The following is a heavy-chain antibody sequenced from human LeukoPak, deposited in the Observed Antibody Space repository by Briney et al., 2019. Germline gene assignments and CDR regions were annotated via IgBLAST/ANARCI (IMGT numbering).Heavy chain of an antibody. Sequence: ASVKVSCKASGYTFTSDGISWVRQAPGQGLEWMGWISAYNGNTNYAQKLQGRVTMTTDTSTSTAYMELRSLRSDDTAVYYCARDLRYFDWLLPPPYYFDYWGQGTLVTVSS. D-gene: IGHD3-9*01. CDR2: ISAYNGNT. CDR3: ARDLRYFDWLLPPPYYFDY. CDR1: GYTFTSDG. J-gene: IGHJ4*02. V-gene: IGHV1-18*01.